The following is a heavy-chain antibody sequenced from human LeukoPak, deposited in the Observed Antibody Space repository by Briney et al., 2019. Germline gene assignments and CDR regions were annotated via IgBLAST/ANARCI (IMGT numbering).Heavy chain of an antibody. Sequence: SETLSLTCAVYGGSFSGYYWSWIRQPPGKGLEWIGEINHSGSTNYNPSLKSRVTMSVDTSKNQFSLKLSSVTAADTAVYYCARVVPAAQWFDSWGQGTLVTVSS. CDR3: ARVVPAAQWFDS. J-gene: IGHJ5*01. CDR1: GGSFSGYY. D-gene: IGHD2-2*01. V-gene: IGHV4-34*01. CDR2: INHSGST.